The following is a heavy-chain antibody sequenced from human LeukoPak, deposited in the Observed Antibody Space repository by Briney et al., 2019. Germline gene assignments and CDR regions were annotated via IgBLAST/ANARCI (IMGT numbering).Heavy chain of an antibody. CDR2: IKQDGSEK. V-gene: IGHV3-7*01. CDR3: AGMNSYGAFDY. Sequence: GGSLRLSCAASGFTVSSNYMSWVRQAPGKGLEWVANIKQDGSEKYYVDSVRGRFTISRDNAKNSLYLQMNSLRAEDTAVYYCAGMNSYGAFDYWGQGTLVTVSS. D-gene: IGHD5-18*01. J-gene: IGHJ4*02. CDR1: GFTVSSNY.